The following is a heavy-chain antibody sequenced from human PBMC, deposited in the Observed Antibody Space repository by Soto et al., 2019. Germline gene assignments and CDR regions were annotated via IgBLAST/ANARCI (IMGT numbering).Heavy chain of an antibody. CDR2: ISGSGSTT. Sequence: EVQLLESGGGLVQPGGSLRLSCAASGFSFGGYAMNWVRQAPGKGLEWVSSISGSGSTTYYADSVRGRFTISRANSKNTLYLQMNSLRAEDTAVYYCAKGSRGYSGYVFDYWGQGTLVTVSS. CDR1: GFSFGGYA. V-gene: IGHV3-23*01. CDR3: AKGSRGYSGYVFDY. J-gene: IGHJ4*02. D-gene: IGHD5-12*01.